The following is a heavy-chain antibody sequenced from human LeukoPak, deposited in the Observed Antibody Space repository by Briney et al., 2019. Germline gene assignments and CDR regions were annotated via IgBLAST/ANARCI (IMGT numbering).Heavy chain of an antibody. J-gene: IGHJ5*02. CDR2: INAGNGNT. V-gene: IGHV1-3*01. D-gene: IGHD2-8*01. CDR3: ARESVYGRRFDP. CDR1: GYTFTSYA. Sequence: GASVKVSCKASGYTFTSYAMHWVRQAPGQRLEWMGWINAGNGNTKYSQKFQGRVTITRDTSASTVYMELSSLRSEDTAVYYCARESVYGRRFDPWGQGTLVTVSS.